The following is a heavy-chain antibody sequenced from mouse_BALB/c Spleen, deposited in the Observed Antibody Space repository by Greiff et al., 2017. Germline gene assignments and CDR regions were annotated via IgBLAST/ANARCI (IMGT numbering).Heavy chain of an antibody. J-gene: IGHJ2*01. V-gene: IGHV7-3*02. CDR3: ARDMKYGNFFDY. D-gene: IGHD2-10*02. CDR2: IRNKANGYTT. CDR1: GFTFTDYY. Sequence: EVQLVESGGGLVQPGGSLRLSCATSGFTFTDYYMSWVRQPPGKALEWLGFIRNKANGYTTEYSASVKGRFTISRDNSQSILYLQMNTLRAEDSATYYCARDMKYGNFFDYWGQGTTLTVSS.